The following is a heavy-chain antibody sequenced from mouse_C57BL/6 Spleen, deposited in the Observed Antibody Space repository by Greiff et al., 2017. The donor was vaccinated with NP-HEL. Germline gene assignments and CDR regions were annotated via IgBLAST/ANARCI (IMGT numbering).Heavy chain of an antibody. Sequence: VQLQQPGAELVRPGSSVKLSCKASGYTFTSYWMDWVKQRPGQGLEWIGNIYPSDSETHYNQKFKDKATLTVDKSSSTAYMQLSSLTSEDSAVYYCARDGATVEAYYFDYWGQGTTLTVSS. J-gene: IGHJ2*01. D-gene: IGHD1-1*01. V-gene: IGHV1-61*01. CDR2: IYPSDSET. CDR3: ARDGATVEAYYFDY. CDR1: GYTFTSYW.